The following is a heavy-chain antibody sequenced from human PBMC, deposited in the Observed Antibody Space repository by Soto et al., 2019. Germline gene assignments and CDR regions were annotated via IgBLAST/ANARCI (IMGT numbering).Heavy chain of an antibody. J-gene: IGHJ5*02. CDR2: ISYDGSNK. D-gene: IGHD3-3*01. V-gene: IGHV3-30*04. CDR3: ARDAGRGYDFWSGYYTARSWFDP. CDR1: GFTFSSYA. Sequence: QVQLVESGGGVVQPGRSLRLSCAASGFTFSSYAMHLVRQAPGKGLEWVAVISYDGSNKYYADSVKGRFTISRDNSKNTLYLQMNSLRAEDTAVYYCARDAGRGYDFWSGYYTARSWFDPWGQGTLVTVSS.